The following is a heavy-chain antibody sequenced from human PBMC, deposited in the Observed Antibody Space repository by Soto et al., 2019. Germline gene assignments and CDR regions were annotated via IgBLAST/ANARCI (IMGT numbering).Heavy chain of an antibody. CDR1: GYTFSNCW. CDR3: ARQYCSNGIDYRNFDY. CDR2: IYPGDSVT. V-gene: IGHV5-51*01. Sequence: GESLKISCKGSGYTFSNCWIGWVRQAPGKGLEWMGIIYPGDSVTKYSPSFQRHNTNTADKSITTAYLQWSSLKATDTAIYYRARQYCSNGIDYRNFDYGGQGTQVTVSS. J-gene: IGHJ4*02. D-gene: IGHD2-8*01.